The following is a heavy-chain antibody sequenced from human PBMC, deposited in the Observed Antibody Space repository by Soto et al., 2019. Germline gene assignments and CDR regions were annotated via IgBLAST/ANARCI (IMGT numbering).Heavy chain of an antibody. V-gene: IGHV1-69*13. CDR1: GGTFSSYA. J-gene: IGHJ5*02. CDR3: ARERITMVRGVISWFDP. D-gene: IGHD3-10*01. CDR2: IIPIFGTA. Sequence: ASVKVSCKASGGTFSSYAISWVRQAPGQGLEWMGGIIPIFGTANYAQKFQGRVTITADESTSTAYMELSSLRSEDTAVYYCARERITMVRGVISWFDPWGQGTLVTVSS.